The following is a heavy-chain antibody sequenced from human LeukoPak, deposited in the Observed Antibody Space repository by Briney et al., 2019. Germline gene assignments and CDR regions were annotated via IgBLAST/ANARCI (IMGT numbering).Heavy chain of an antibody. V-gene: IGHV4-34*01. CDR2: INHSGST. CDR1: GFTFSSYA. CDR3: TRGKSLFIAVAGSPFDY. D-gene: IGHD6-19*01. J-gene: IGHJ4*02. Sequence: GSLRLSCAASGFTFSSYAMSWIRQPPGKGLEWIGEINHSGSTNYNPSLKSRVTISVDTSKNQFSLKLSSVTAADTAVYYCTRGKSLFIAVAGSPFDYWGQGTLVTVSS.